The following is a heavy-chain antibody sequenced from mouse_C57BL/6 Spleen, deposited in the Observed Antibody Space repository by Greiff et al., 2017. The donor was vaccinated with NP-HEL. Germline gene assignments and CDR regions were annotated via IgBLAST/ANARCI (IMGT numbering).Heavy chain of an antibody. CDR2: IYPGDGDT. Sequence: QVQLKQPGPELVKPGASVKISCKASGYAFSSSWMNWVKQRPGKGLEWIGRIYPGDGDTNYNGKFKGKATLTADKSSSTAYMQLSSLTSEDSAVYFCARSGDYYGSSYWGQGTLVTVSA. D-gene: IGHD1-1*01. J-gene: IGHJ3*01. CDR1: GYAFSSSW. CDR3: ARSGDYYGSSY. V-gene: IGHV1-82*01.